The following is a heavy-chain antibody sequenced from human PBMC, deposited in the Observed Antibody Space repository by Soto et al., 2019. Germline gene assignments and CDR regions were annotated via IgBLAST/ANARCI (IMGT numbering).Heavy chain of an antibody. V-gene: IGHV1-8*01. CDR3: ARVGRTAMVKTPTNFDY. CDR2: MNPNSGNT. Sequence: ASLKVSCKASGYTFTSYDINWVRQATGQGLEWMGWMNPNSGNTGYAQKFQGRVTMTRNTSISTAYMELSSLRSEDTAVYYCARVGRTAMVKTPTNFDYWGQGTLVTVSS. J-gene: IGHJ4*02. D-gene: IGHD5-18*01. CDR1: GYTFTSYD.